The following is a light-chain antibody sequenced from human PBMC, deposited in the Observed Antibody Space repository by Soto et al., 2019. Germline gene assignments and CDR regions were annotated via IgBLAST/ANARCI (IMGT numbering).Light chain of an antibody. CDR2: DAS. CDR1: QSVSSY. V-gene: IGKV3-11*01. J-gene: IGKJ4*01. CDR3: QARSNWPSN. Sequence: EIVLTQSPATLSLSPGERATLSCRASQSVSSYLAWYQQKPGQAPRLLICDASNRATGIPARFNVSGSGTDFPLTINRLEPEDFADYYCQARSNWPSNVGGGSKVEI.